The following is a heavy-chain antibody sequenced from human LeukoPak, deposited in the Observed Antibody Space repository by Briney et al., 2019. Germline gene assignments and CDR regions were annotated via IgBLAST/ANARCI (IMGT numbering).Heavy chain of an antibody. D-gene: IGHD6-13*01. CDR2: INPGDSDT. Sequence: GESLKISCEGSGYSFNTYWIGWVRQMPGKGLEWMGIINPGDSDTRYSPSFQGQVTISADKSISTAYLQWSSLEASDTAMYYCASVSSSWYKDGMDVWGQGTTVTVSS. CDR1: GYSFNTYW. V-gene: IGHV5-51*01. J-gene: IGHJ6*02. CDR3: ASVSSSWYKDGMDV.